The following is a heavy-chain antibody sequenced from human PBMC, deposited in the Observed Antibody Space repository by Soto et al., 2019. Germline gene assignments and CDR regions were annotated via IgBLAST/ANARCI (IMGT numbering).Heavy chain of an antibody. CDR3: APRVLRTVFRLVTTTAIYFDF. J-gene: IGHJ4*02. CDR2: IYWDDDK. V-gene: IGHV2-5*02. CDR1: GFSLTTSGVG. D-gene: IGHD3-3*01. Sequence: QITLNESGPTQVNPRQTLTLTCTFSGFSLTTSGVGVGWIRQSPGKAPEWLALIYWDDDKRYSPSLKSRLTITTDTSKNQVVLTMVALGPADTATYYCAPRVLRTVFRLVTTTAIYFDFWGQGTPVAVSS.